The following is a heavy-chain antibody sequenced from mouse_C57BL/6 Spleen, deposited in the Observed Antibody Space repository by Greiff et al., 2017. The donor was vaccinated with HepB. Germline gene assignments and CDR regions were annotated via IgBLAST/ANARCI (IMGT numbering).Heavy chain of an antibody. Sequence: VKLLESGAELVKPGASVKMSCKASGYTFTTYPIEWMKQNHGKSLEWIGNFHPYNDDTKYNEKFKGKATLTVEKSSSTVYLELSRLTSDDSAVYYCARISSYGNYFDYWGQGTTLTVSS. CDR2: FHPYNDDT. CDR1: GYTFTTYP. V-gene: IGHV1-47*01. CDR3: ARISSYGNYFDY. D-gene: IGHD1-1*01. J-gene: IGHJ2*01.